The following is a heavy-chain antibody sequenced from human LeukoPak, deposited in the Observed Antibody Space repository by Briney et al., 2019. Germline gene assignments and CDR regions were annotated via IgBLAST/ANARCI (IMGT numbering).Heavy chain of an antibody. CDR1: GFTLSSYV. Sequence: GGSLRLSCEASGFTLSSYVMGWVRHAPGKGLEWVSLISGGGGSTYYADSVKGRFTVSRDNSKNTLYMELNSLRVEDTAVYYCARGDCSSSSCSGFYGMDVWGQGTTVTVSS. J-gene: IGHJ6*02. CDR2: ISGGGGST. CDR3: ARGDCSSSSCSGFYGMDV. V-gene: IGHV3-23*01. D-gene: IGHD2-2*01.